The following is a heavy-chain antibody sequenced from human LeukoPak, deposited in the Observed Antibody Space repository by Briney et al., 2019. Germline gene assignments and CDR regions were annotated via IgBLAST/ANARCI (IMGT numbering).Heavy chain of an antibody. D-gene: IGHD5-18*01. J-gene: IGHJ4*02. CDR2: IYPGDSET. CDR1: VYSFTTNW. Sequence: GESLKISCKGSVYSFTTNWIGWVRQMPGKGLEWMGIIYPGDSETRYSPSFQGQVTISADKSISTAYVQWSSLKASDTAMYYCVRSRGYSYGYSYYFDYWGQGTLVTVSS. V-gene: IGHV5-51*01. CDR3: VRSRGYSYGYSYYFDY.